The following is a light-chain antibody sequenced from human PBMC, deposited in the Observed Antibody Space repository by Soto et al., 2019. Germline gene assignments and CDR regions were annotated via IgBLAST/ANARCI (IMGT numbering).Light chain of an antibody. Sequence: IVMTQSPGTLSVSPGERATLSCRASQNIGNKVGWYQQKPGQAPRLLIYGASTRATGIPVRFSGSGSGKEFTLTITSLQSEDSAVYYCQEYNYWHPITFRGGNKVEIK. J-gene: IGKJ4*01. CDR3: QEYNYWHPIT. CDR2: GAS. CDR1: QNIGNK. V-gene: IGKV3-15*01.